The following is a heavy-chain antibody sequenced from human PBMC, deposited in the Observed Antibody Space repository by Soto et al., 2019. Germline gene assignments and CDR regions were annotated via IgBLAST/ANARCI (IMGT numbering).Heavy chain of an antibody. D-gene: IGHD5-12*01. CDR1: GYSFDSYW. V-gene: IGHV5-51*01. J-gene: IGHJ4*01. CDR3: ERSWNSGSFFDY. Sequence: GESLKISCKGSGYSFDSYWIAWVRQMPGKGLEWMGIIYPGDSNSIYSPSFQGQVTISADKSISTAYLHWSSLKASDSAMYYCERSWNSGSFFDYWGRGTLVTVSS. CDR2: IYPGDSNS.